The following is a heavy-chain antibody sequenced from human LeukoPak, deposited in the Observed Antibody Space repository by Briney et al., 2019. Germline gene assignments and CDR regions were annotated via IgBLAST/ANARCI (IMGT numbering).Heavy chain of an antibody. CDR3: ARENTVTTWGDAFDI. CDR2: ISSSSSYI. D-gene: IGHD4-17*01. CDR1: GFTFGSYS. J-gene: IGHJ3*02. Sequence: GGSLRLSCAASGFTFGSYSMNWVRQAPGKGLEWVSSISSSSSYIYYADSVKGRFTISRDNAKNSLYLQMNSLRAEDTAVYYCARENTVTTWGDAFDIWGQGTMVTVSS. V-gene: IGHV3-21*01.